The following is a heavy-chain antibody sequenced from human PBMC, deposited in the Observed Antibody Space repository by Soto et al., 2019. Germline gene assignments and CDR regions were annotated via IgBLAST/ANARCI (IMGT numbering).Heavy chain of an antibody. V-gene: IGHV4-59*01. J-gene: IGHJ6*02. Sequence: SETLSLTCTVSGGSISTYYWSWIRQPPGKGLEWIGYIYYSGSTNYNPSLKSRVTISVDTSKNQFSLKLSSVTAADTAVYYCTRAALIAARGYYYYGMDVWGQGTTVTVSS. CDR1: GGSISTYY. D-gene: IGHD6-6*01. CDR3: TRAALIAARGYYYYGMDV. CDR2: IYYSGST.